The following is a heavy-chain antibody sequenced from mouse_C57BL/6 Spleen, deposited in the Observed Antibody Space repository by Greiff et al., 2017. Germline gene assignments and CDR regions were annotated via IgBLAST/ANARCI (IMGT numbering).Heavy chain of an antibody. D-gene: IGHD2-3*01. CDR3: AKGYDGYLFDY. CDR2: IYPGDGDT. CDR1: GYAFSSSW. Sequence: QVQLQQSGPELVKPGASVTISCKASGYAFSSSWLNWVKQRPGKGLEWIGRIYPGDGDTNYNGKFKGKATLTADKSSSTAYMQLSSLTSEDSAVYFCAKGYDGYLFDYWGKGTTLTVSS. V-gene: IGHV1-82*01. J-gene: IGHJ2*01.